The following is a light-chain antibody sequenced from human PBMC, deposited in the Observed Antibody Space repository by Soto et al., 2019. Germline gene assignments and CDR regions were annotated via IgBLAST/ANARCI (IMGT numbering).Light chain of an antibody. CDR3: QQYNSYPWT. CDR1: QSISSW. CDR2: DAS. J-gene: IGKJ1*01. Sequence: DIQMTQSPSTLSASVGDRVTITCRASQSISSWLAWYQQKPGKAPKLLIYDASSLGSGVPSRFSGSGSGTEFTLTFSSLQPDDFATYYCQQYNSYPWTFGQGTKVEIK. V-gene: IGKV1-5*01.